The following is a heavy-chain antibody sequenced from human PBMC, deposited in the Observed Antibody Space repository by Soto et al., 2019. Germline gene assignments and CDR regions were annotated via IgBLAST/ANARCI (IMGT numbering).Heavy chain of an antibody. J-gene: IGHJ6*02. V-gene: IGHV3-23*01. D-gene: IGHD2-2*01. CDR1: GFTFSSYA. Sequence: SGGSLRLSCAGSGFTFSSYAMTWVRQAPGKGLEWVSTLSDNGGHTYYADSVKGRFTISRDNSKNTLYLQMNSLRAEDPAVYYCAKDSQNVLVSAARVYGMDVWGQGTTVTVSS. CDR3: AKDSQNVLVSAARVYGMDV. CDR2: LSDNGGHT.